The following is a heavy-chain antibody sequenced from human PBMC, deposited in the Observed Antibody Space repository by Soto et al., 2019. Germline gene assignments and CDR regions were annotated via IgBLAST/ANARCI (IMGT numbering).Heavy chain of an antibody. CDR3: ARIETLTYNNTRGTDLDF. Sequence: QVQLVQSGAEVKKPGSSVRVSCKVSGGTFGSHTFTWVRQAPGQGLEWMGEISPVFNAANYAKRFQDRVNINEDRSATIVYLELSRLTSEDTATYYCARIETLTYNNTRGTDLDFWGQGNLVIVYS. J-gene: IGHJ4*02. CDR2: ISPVFNAA. D-gene: IGHD1-20*01. CDR1: GGTFGSHT. V-gene: IGHV1-69*06.